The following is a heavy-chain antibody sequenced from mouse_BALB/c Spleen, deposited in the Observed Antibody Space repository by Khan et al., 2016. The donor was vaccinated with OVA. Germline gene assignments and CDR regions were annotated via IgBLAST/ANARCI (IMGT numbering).Heavy chain of an antibody. J-gene: IGHJ2*01. D-gene: IGHD1-1*01. CDR3: ASYYGSSCFDY. V-gene: IGHV3-2*02. Sequence: EVKLEESGPGLVKPSQSLSLTCTVTGYSITSDYAWNWIRQFPGNKLEWMGYISYSGSTSYNPSLKSRISITRDTSKNQFFLQLNSVTTEDTATYYCASYYGSSCFDYWGQGTTLTVSS. CDR1: GYSITSDYA. CDR2: ISYSGST.